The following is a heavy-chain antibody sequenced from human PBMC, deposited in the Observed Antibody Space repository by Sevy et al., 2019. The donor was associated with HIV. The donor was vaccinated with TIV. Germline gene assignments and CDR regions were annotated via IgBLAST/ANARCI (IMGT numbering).Heavy chain of an antibody. CDR3: VKEGGGEGGDH. J-gene: IGHJ4*02. Sequence: GGSLRLSCAASGFSYSSYGMHWVRQAPGKGLEWVAYIQYDGRNKEYADSVKGRFTISRDNSKNTLDLQMNSLRVEDTAVYYCVKEGGGEGGDHWGQGTLVTVSS. V-gene: IGHV3-30*02. D-gene: IGHD2-21*01. CDR1: GFSYSSYG. CDR2: IQYDGRNK.